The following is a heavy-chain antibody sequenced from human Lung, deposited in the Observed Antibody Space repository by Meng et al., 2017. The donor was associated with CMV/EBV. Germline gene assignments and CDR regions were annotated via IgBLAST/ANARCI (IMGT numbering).Heavy chain of an antibody. J-gene: IGHJ4*02. D-gene: IGHD3-22*01. V-gene: IGHV1-46*01. Sequence: ASXXVSCKASGYTFTSYYMHWVRQAPGQGLEWMGIINPSGGSTSYAQKFQGRVTMTRDTSTSTVYMELSSLRSEDTAVYYCASGWGGDYDDNWGQGTVVTVSS. CDR3: ASGWGGDYDDN. CDR2: INPSGGST. CDR1: GYTFTSYY.